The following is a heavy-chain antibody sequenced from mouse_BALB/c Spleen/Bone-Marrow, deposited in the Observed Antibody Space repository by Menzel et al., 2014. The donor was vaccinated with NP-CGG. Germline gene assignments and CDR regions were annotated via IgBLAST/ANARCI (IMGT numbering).Heavy chain of an antibody. Sequence: QVQLQQSGAEVVRPGASVKVSCKASGYTFTNYWMQWVKQRPGLCLEWIGEIEPSDSCTNYNQDFKGKATLTVDKSSSTAYMQLSSLTSEDSAVYYCARGRTTVVSDYWGQGTSLTVSS. J-gene: IGHJ2*02. D-gene: IGHD1-1*01. CDR2: IEPSDSCT. V-gene: IGHV1-69*02. CDR1: GYTFTNYW. CDR3: ARGRTTVVSDY.